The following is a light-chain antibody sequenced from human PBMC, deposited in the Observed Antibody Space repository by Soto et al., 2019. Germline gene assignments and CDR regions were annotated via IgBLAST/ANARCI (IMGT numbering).Light chain of an antibody. CDR2: DAS. Sequence: DIQMTQSPSTLSASVGDRVTISCRASQSIGGWLAWYQQKPGKAPRLLIFDASSVESGVPSRFSGSRSGTLFTLTIRRLQPDDFASYYCQHYHSFPYSFGQGTKLDIK. J-gene: IGKJ2*03. V-gene: IGKV1-5*01. CDR1: QSIGGW. CDR3: QHYHSFPYS.